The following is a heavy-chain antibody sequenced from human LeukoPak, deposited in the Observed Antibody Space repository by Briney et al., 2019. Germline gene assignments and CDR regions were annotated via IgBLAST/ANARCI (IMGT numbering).Heavy chain of an antibody. J-gene: IGHJ3*02. V-gene: IGHV3-15*01. CDR3: ATEGGSGSYYGDDAFDM. CDR2: VKSKADDGTT. CDR1: GFSFTNTW. D-gene: IGHD3-10*01. Sequence: GSLRLSCEASGFSFTNTWMSWVRQAPGKGLEWVGRVKSKADDGTTDYAAPVQGRFTISRDDSKNTLSLQMNSLKTEDTAVYYCATEGGSGSYYGDDAFDMWGQGTMVTVSS.